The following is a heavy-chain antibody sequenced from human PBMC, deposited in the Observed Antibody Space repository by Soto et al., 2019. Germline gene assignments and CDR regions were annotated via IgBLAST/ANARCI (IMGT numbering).Heavy chain of an antibody. CDR3: LRGGDPIFDY. Sequence: EVQLVESGGGLVQPGGSLKLSCAASGFTFSGSVMHWVRQASGKGLEWVGRIRSKADNYATAYAASVNGRFTISRDDARNTAYLHMTSLKADITAVDYWLRGGDPIFDYWDQGTLVTVSS. V-gene: IGHV3-73*02. CDR1: GFTFSGSV. D-gene: IGHD2-21*01. CDR2: IRSKADNYAT. J-gene: IGHJ4*02.